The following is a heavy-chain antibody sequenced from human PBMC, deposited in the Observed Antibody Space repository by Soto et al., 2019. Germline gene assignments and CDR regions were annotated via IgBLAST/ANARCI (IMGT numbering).Heavy chain of an antibody. Sequence: PGESLKISCKGSGFTFAIYWISWVRQMPGKVLEWMGVIYPRDSDTRYSPSFQGQVTSSAYKSISTAYLQCSTLQASDTAVYYCARSSPFADLPYYYGMDVWGQVTTVTVSS. J-gene: IGHJ6*02. CDR2: IYPRDSDT. V-gene: IGHV5-51*01. CDR1: GFTFAIYW. CDR3: ARSSPFADLPYYYGMDV.